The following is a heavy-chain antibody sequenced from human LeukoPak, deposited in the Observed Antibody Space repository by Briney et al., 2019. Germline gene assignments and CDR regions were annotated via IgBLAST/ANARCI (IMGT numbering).Heavy chain of an antibody. CDR3: ARGYCSGSKCSGFYKYYYLDV. D-gene: IGHD3-10*02. CDR1: GHTFTDYY. V-gene: IGHV1-2*02. J-gene: IGHJ6*03. Sequence: ASVKVSCKASGHTFTDYYIHWVRQAPGQGLEWMGWIDPNTGGTNYAQRFQGSVTMARDTSLSTVYMELRRLTSDDTAVFYCARGYCSGSKCSGFYKYYYLDVWGKGTTDSVSS. CDR2: IDPNTGGT.